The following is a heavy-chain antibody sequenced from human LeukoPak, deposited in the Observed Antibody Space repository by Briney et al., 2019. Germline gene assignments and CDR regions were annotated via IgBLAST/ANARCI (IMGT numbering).Heavy chain of an antibody. CDR2: INPNSGVT. D-gene: IGHD3-10*01. J-gene: IGHJ4*02. CDR1: GYTFTGYF. V-gene: IGHV1-2*02. CDR3: ARGSALGTLGFDY. Sequence: ASLKVSSKASGYTFTGYFVHTVRQAPGQGREWMGWINPNSGVTNYAQTLQGSVSITRDTTLSTAYMEQSRLRSDDTAGSFSARGSALGTLGFDYWGQGTLVTVSS.